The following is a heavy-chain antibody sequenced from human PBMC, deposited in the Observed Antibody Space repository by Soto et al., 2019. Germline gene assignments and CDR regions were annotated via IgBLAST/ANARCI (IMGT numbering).Heavy chain of an antibody. Sequence: SETLSLTCTVSGGSVSSGSYYWSWIRQPPGKGLEWIGYIYYSGSTNYNPSLKRRVTISVDTSKNQFSLKLSSVTAADTAVYYCARRRIISGIATYYFDYWGQGTLVTVSS. CDR1: GGSVSSGSYY. CDR3: ARRRIISGIATYYFDY. CDR2: IYYSGST. J-gene: IGHJ4*02. D-gene: IGHD6-13*01. V-gene: IGHV4-61*01.